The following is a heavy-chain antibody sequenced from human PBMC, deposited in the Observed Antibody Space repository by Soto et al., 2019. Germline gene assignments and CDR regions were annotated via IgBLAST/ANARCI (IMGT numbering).Heavy chain of an antibody. CDR3: AKVGQWIYRVAVAGPQYFDY. D-gene: IGHD6-19*01. J-gene: IGHJ4*02. CDR1: GFTFSSYG. V-gene: IGHV3-30*18. Sequence: QVQLVESGGGVVQPGRSLRLSCAASGFTFSSYGMHWVRQAPGKGLEWVAVISYDGSNKYYADSVKGRFTISRDNSKNTVYLQMNSLRAEDRAVYYCAKVGQWIYRVAVAGPQYFDYWGQGTLVTVSS. CDR2: ISYDGSNK.